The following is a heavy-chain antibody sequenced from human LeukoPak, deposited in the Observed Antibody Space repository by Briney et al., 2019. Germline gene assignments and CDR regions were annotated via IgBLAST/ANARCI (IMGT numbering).Heavy chain of an antibody. CDR3: AREGGTYSSNLDYFDY. V-gene: IGHV3-21*01. CDR2: ISSNGYYI. Sequence: GGSLRLSCAASGFTFSSYGMHWVRQAPGKGLEWVSSISSNGYYIYYADSVKGRFTISRDNAKNSLYLQMDSLRAEDTAMYYCAREGGTYSSNLDYFDYWGQGTLVTVSS. J-gene: IGHJ4*02. D-gene: IGHD6-13*01. CDR1: GFTFSSYG.